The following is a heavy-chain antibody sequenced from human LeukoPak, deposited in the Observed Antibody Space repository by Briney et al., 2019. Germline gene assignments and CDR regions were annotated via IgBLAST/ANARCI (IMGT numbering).Heavy chain of an antibody. CDR2: IYSGGST. V-gene: IGHV3-53*01. Sequence: GGSLRLSCAASGFTVSSNYMSWVRQAPGKGLEWVSVIYSGGSTYYADSVKGRFTISRDNSKNTLYLQMNSRRAEDTAVYYCARDMGYCSSTSCYLYFQHWGQGTLVTVSS. D-gene: IGHD2-2*01. J-gene: IGHJ1*01. CDR3: ARDMGYCSSTSCYLYFQH. CDR1: GFTVSSNY.